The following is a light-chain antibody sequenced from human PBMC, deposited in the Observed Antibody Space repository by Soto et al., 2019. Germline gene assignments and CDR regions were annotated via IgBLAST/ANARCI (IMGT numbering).Light chain of an antibody. CDR3: CSYAGSSTYV. V-gene: IGLV2-23*02. CDR2: EVS. J-gene: IGLJ1*01. CDR1: SSDVGSYNL. Sequence: SVLTQPASVSGSPGQSITIFCTGTSSDVGSYNLVPWYQQHPGKAPKLMIYEVSKRPSGVSNRFSGSKSGNTASLTISGLQAEDEADYCCCSYAGSSTYVFGTGTKVTVL.